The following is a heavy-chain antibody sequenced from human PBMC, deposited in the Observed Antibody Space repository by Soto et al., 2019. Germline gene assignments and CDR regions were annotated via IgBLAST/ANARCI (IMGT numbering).Heavy chain of an antibody. V-gene: IGHV1-69*01. CDR1: GGTFSSYA. CDR2: IIPLFGTA. Sequence: QVQLVQSGAEVKKPGSSVKVSCKASGGTFSSYAIDWVRQAPGQGLEWMGGIIPLFGTAKHAQKFQGRITITADESTRTAYMELRSLRSEDKAVYYCARRVHDDSSGYYYFYWGQGTLVTVSS. CDR3: ARRVHDDSSGYYYFY. D-gene: IGHD3-22*01. J-gene: IGHJ4*02.